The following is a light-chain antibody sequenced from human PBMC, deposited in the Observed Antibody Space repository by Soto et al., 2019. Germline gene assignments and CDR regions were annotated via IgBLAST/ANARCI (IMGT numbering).Light chain of an antibody. V-gene: IGKV3-20*01. CDR3: QLYGGSHMFS. CDR1: QSISSSY. Sequence: EIVLTQSPGTLSLSPGEGGTLSCRASQSISSSYLAWYQQKPGQSPRLLIYAASSRATGIPDRFSGSGSGTDFTLTISRLEREDFAVYYCQLYGGSHMFSFGQGTKLEIK. CDR2: AAS. J-gene: IGKJ2*01.